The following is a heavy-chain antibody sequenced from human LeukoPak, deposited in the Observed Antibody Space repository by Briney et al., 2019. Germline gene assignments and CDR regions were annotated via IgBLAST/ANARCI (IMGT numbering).Heavy chain of an antibody. CDR3: ARDRYYGCGIYYY. D-gene: IGHD3-10*01. CDR2: ISSSGSTI. J-gene: IGHJ4*03. CDR1: GFTFSSYE. Sequence: GGSLRLSCAASGFTFSSYEMNWVRQAPGRGLEWVSYISSSGSTIYYADSVKGRFTISRDNAKNSLYLQMNSLRAEDTAVYYCARDRYYGCGIYYYWGQATLVTVSS. V-gene: IGHV3-48*03.